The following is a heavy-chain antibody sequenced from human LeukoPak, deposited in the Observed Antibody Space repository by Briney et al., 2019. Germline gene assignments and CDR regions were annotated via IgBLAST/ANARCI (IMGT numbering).Heavy chain of an antibody. CDR1: GLTFSNYA. V-gene: IGHV3-23*01. J-gene: IGHJ4*02. D-gene: IGHD2/OR15-2a*01. CDR3: AKRMGYDFGHFDY. Sequence: PGGSLRLSCAASGLTFSNYAVGWVRQAPGRGLEWVSAISNSGGRTYCADSVKGRFTISRDNSKNTLYLQMNSLRDDDAGVYYCAKRMGYDFGHFDYWGQGALVTVSS. CDR2: ISNSGGRT.